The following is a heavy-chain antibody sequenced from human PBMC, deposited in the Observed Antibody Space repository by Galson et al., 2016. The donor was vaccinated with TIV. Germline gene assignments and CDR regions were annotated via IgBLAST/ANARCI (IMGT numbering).Heavy chain of an antibody. CDR2: MNPNSGNT. V-gene: IGHV1-8*02. Sequence: SVKVSCKASGYTFTSYDINWVRQATGQGLEWMGWMNPNSGNTGYAQKFRGRVTMTRNTSVRTAYMELSSLRSEDTAVYYCARGTVYDGSGSFSYWGQGTLVTVSS. CDR3: ARGTVYDGSGSFSY. CDR1: GYTFTSYD. J-gene: IGHJ4*02. D-gene: IGHD3-10*01.